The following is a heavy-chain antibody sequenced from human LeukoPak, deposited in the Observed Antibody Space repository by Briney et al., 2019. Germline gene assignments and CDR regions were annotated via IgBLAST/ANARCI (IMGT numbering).Heavy chain of an antibody. CDR1: GYTFTTYA. J-gene: IGHJ4*02. CDR2: INPNSGGT. D-gene: IGHD1-26*01. Sequence: ASVKVSCKASGYTFTTYAITWVRQAPGQGLEWLGWINPNSGGTNYAQKFQGRVTMTRDTSISTAYMELSRLRSDDTAAYYCARFSGSYGFDYWGQGTLVTVSS. V-gene: IGHV1-2*02. CDR3: ARFSGSYGFDY.